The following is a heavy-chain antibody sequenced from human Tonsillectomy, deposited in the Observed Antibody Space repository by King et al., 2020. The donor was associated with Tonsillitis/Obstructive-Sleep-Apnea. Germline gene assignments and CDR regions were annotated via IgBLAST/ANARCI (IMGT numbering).Heavy chain of an antibody. Sequence: VQLVESGGGLVKPGGSLRLSCAASGFTFSDYYMSWIRQPPGRGLEWVAYISSSINDTIYADSVKGRFTISRDNAKNSLYLQMSSLRAEDTAVYYCARAPGGLLSYGMDVWGQGTTVSVSS. CDR3: ARAPGGLLSYGMDV. V-gene: IGHV3-11*06. D-gene: IGHD3-10*01. J-gene: IGHJ6*02. CDR1: GFTFSDYY. CDR2: ISSSINDT.